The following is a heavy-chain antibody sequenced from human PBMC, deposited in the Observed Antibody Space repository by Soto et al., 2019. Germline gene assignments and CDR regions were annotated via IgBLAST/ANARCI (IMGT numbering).Heavy chain of an antibody. J-gene: IGHJ4*02. CDR1: GGSISSGGTGSY. D-gene: IGHD1-1*01. CDR2: IYYTGNT. Sequence: QVQLQESGPGLVKPSQTLSLTCTVSGGSISSGGTGSYWTWIRQLPGKGLEWIGYIYYTGNTYYNPTLKSRPTISIVTSENQFSLKLTSVTAADKAVYFCASGHDAYKVRYWGQGTLVTVSS. CDR3: ASGHDAYKVRY. V-gene: IGHV4-31*03.